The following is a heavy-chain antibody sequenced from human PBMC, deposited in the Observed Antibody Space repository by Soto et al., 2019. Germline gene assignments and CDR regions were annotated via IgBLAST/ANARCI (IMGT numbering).Heavy chain of an antibody. CDR1: EYTFTDYY. V-gene: IGHV1-46*01. J-gene: IGHJ5*01. CDR2: INPSGGST. D-gene: IGHD6-13*01. CDR3: ATAANSTSWYDF. Sequence: QVQLVQSGAEVKKPGASVKLSCKSSEYTFTDYYIHWVRQSPGQGLEWMGLINPSGGSTTYAQKFQGRVTMTRDTSTSTVYIELSSLRSEDTAVYYCATAANSTSWYDFWGQGTLVTVSS.